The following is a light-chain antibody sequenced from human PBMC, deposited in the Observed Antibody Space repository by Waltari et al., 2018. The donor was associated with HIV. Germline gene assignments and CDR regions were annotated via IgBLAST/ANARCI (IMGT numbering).Light chain of an antibody. Sequence: EVVMTQSPATLSVSPRERATLTCRASQSVSVNLAWYQQKPGQPPRLLIYGASTRATGVPARFSGSGSETEFTLTISSLRSEDFAVYYCQQYNYWPPYTFGQGTKLEI. J-gene: IGKJ2*01. CDR1: QSVSVN. CDR2: GAS. CDR3: QQYNYWPPYT. V-gene: IGKV3-15*01.